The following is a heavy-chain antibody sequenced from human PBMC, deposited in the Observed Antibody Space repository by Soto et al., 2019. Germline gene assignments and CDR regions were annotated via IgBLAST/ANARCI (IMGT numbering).Heavy chain of an antibody. CDR1: GFTFSSYG. Sequence: QVQLVESGGGVVQPGRSLRLSCAASGFTFSSYGMHWVRQAPGKGLEWVAVISYDGSNKYYADSVKGRFTISRDKSKNTLCLQMIGLRAEGRAVYYCAKGGRKGGITFGEVIPFDYGMDVWGQGTTVTVSS. J-gene: IGHJ6*02. D-gene: IGHD3-16*02. CDR2: ISYDGSNK. CDR3: AKGGRKGGITFGEVIPFDYGMDV. V-gene: IGHV3-30*18.